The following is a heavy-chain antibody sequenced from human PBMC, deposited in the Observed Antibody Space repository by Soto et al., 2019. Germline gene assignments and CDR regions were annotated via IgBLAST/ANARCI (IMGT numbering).Heavy chain of an antibody. CDR2: IYYSGST. CDR1: GGSVSSESYY. V-gene: IGHV4-30-4*01. D-gene: IGHD2-2*01. J-gene: IGHJ5*02. Sequence: SETLSLTCSVSGGSVSSESYYWSWIRQPPGKGLEWIGYIYYSGSTYYNPSLKSRVTISVDTSKNQFSLKLSSVTAADTAVYYCARVLGPATAGWFDPWGQGTLVTVSS. CDR3: ARVLGPATAGWFDP.